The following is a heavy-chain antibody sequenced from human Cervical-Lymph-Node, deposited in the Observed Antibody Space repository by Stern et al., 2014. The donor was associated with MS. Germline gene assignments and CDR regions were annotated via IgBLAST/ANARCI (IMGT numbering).Heavy chain of an antibody. CDR2: VFRSVSP. D-gene: IGHD3-22*01. CDR3: TRDQVGGYYVLYYFGY. CDR1: GGAINTYY. J-gene: IGHJ4*02. V-gene: IGHV4-4*07. Sequence: QVQLQESGPGLVKPSETLSLTCTVSGGAINTYYLSWVRQPPGKGLEWIGRVFRSVSPTYITTLTNRVTMSVDTSKNQITLNLSSVTSADTSVYYCTRDQVGGYYVLYYFGYWGQGTLVTVSS.